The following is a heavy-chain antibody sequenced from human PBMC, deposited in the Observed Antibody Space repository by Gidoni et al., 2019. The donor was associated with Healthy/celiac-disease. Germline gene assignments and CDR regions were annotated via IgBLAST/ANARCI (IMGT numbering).Heavy chain of an antibody. Sequence: EVQLVESGGGLVKPGGSLRLSCAASGFTFSSYSMNWVRQAPGKGLEWVSSISSSGSYIYYADSVKGRFTISRDNAKNSLYLQMNSLRAEDTAVYYCARVVVKGAFDIWGQGTMVTVSS. CDR3: ARVVVKGAFDI. J-gene: IGHJ3*02. V-gene: IGHV3-21*01. CDR1: GFTFSSYS. CDR2: ISSSGSYI. D-gene: IGHD3-22*01.